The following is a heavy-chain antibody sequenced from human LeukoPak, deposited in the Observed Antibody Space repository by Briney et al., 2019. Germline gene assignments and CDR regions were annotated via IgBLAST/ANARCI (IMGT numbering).Heavy chain of an antibody. V-gene: IGHV3-21*01. Sequence: GGSLRLSCAASGFTFSTYNMNWVRQAPGKGLEWVSSISSSGSDTYFADPVKGRFTVSRDNAKNSLHLQMNSLRAEDTAVYYCTTGSPWVFDYWGQGTLVTVSS. D-gene: IGHD1-14*01. CDR3: TTGSPWVFDY. CDR1: GFTFSTYN. J-gene: IGHJ4*02. CDR2: ISSSGSDT.